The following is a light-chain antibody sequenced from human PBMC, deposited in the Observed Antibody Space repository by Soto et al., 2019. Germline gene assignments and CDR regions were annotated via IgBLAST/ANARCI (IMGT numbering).Light chain of an antibody. Sequence: QSALTQPASMSGSLGQSITISCTGTSSDIGRYKFVSWYQHHPGKAPKLIIYEATKRPSGVPYRFSGSKSGNTASLTISGLQAEDEADYYCTSYTITSPYVFGSGTKLPVL. V-gene: IGLV2-14*01. J-gene: IGLJ1*01. CDR3: TSYTITSPYV. CDR1: SSDIGRYKF. CDR2: EAT.